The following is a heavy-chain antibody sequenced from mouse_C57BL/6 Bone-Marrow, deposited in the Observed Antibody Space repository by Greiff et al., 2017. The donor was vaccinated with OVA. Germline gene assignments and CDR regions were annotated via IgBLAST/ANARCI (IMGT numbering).Heavy chain of an antibody. Sequence: QVQLQQPGAELVKPGASVKMSCKASGYTFTSSWITWVKQRPGQGLEWIGDIYPGSGSTNYNEKFKSKATLTVDTSSSTAYMQLSSLTSEDSAVYYCARSEFITTVVEAYWGQGTLVTVSA. CDR3: ARSEFITTVVEAY. CDR2: IYPGSGST. J-gene: IGHJ3*01. CDR1: GYTFTSSW. V-gene: IGHV1-55*01. D-gene: IGHD1-1*01.